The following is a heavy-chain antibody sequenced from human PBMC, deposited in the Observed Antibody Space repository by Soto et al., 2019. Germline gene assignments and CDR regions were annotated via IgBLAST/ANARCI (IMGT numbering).Heavy chain of an antibody. D-gene: IGHD2-2*01. J-gene: IGHJ4*02. CDR2: ISYDGSNK. CDR1: GFTFSSYG. CDR3: AKDRGIVVVPAAQIDY. V-gene: IGHV3-30*18. Sequence: VGSLRLSCAASGFTFSSYGMHWVRQAPGKGLEWVAAISYDGSNKYYADSVKGRFTISRDNSKNTLYLQMNSLRAEDTAVYYCAKDRGIVVVPAAQIDYWGQGTLVTVSS.